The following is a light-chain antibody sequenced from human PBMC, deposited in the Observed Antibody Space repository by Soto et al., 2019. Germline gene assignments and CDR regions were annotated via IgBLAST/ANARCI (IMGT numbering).Light chain of an antibody. V-gene: IGLV2-8*01. CDR3: TSYGGRDNLM. CDR2: EVN. J-gene: IGLJ3*02. CDR1: SSDIGAYNY. Sequence: QSALTQPPSASGSPGQSVTLSCTGTSSDIGAYNYVSWFQQHPGEAPKLIISEVNKRPSGVPDRFSGSKSGNTASLTVSGLQAEDEADYYCTSYGGRDNLMFGGGTQLTVL.